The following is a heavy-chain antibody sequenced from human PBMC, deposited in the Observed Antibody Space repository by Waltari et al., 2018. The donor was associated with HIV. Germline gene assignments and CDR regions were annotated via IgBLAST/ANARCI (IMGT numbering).Heavy chain of an antibody. CDR3: ARGPVEGGKYPRY. Sequence: QVHLVQSGAEVKKHGAAVKVSCKASGYTFTSYDINWVRQATGQGIEWIGWMNPNSGNTAYAQKFQDRVTLTRSASKSTAYMELRSLKSEDTAAYYCARGPVEGGKYPRYWGQGTLVTVSS. V-gene: IGHV1-8*01. CDR1: GYTFTSYD. CDR2: MNPNSGNT. J-gene: IGHJ4*02. D-gene: IGHD1-26*01.